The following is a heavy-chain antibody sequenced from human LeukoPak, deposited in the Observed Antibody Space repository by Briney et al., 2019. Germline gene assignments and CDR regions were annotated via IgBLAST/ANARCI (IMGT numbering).Heavy chain of an antibody. D-gene: IGHD3-22*01. CDR2: INPNSGGT. V-gene: IGHV1-2*02. CDR1: GYTFTGYY. Sequence: ASVKVSCKASGYTFTGYYMHWVRQAPGQGLEWMGWINPNSGGTNYAQKFQGRVTMTRDTSISTAYMELSRLRSDDTAVYYCASLKNYYDSSGYLVTDAFDIWGQGTMVTASS. J-gene: IGHJ3*02. CDR3: ASLKNYYDSSGYLVTDAFDI.